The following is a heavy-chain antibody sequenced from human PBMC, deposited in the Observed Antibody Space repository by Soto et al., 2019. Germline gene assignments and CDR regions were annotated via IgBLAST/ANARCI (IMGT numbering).Heavy chain of an antibody. CDR1: GGTFSSYA. J-gene: IGHJ4*02. CDR3: ARDPYSSSDEFDY. D-gene: IGHD6-6*01. CDR2: IIPIFGTA. Sequence: GASVEVSCKASGGTFSSYAMSWVRQAPGQGLEWMGGIIPIFGTANYAQKFQGRVTITADESTSTAYMELSSLRSEDTAVYYCARDPYSSSDEFDYWGPGTLVTVSS. V-gene: IGHV1-69*13.